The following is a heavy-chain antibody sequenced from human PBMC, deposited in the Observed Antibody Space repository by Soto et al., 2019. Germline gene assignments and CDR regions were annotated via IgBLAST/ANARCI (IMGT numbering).Heavy chain of an antibody. D-gene: IGHD2-21*02. CDR3: AGSSSDWPPIF. CDR2: IHHSGLS. CDR1: GGSMRSSDW. J-gene: IGHJ4*02. Sequence: QVQLQESDPGLVKPSGTLSLNCAVSGGSMRSSDWWSWVRQTPGKGLEWIGEIHHSGLSNYNPSLKSRVTMSLDKSTNQFSLKLNALTAADTAVDYCAGSSSDWPPIFWGQGTLVTISS. V-gene: IGHV4-4*02.